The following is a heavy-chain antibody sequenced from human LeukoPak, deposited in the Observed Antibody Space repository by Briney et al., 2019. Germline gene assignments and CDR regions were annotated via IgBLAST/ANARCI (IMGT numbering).Heavy chain of an antibody. Sequence: PSETLSLTCTGSGGAISSYYGSWIRQAPGKGLEWIAYIYYSGSTNYNPSLKRRLTMSVDTSKNEFSLNVSSVTAADTGVYYCARSSGDYLVFDYWGQGILVTVSS. J-gene: IGHJ4*02. CDR3: ARSSGDYLVFDY. V-gene: IGHV4-59*01. CDR2: IYYSGST. D-gene: IGHD4-17*01. CDR1: GGAISSYY.